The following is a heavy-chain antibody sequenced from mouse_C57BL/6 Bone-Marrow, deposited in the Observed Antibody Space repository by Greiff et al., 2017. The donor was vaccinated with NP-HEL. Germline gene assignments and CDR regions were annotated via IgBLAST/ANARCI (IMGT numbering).Heavy chain of an antibody. CDR1: GYTFTSYG. CDR2: IYPRSGNT. J-gene: IGHJ3*01. V-gene: IGHV1-81*01. Sequence: QVQLKESGAELARPGASVKLSCKASGYTFTSYGISWVKQRTGQGLEWIGEIYPRSGNTYYNEKFKGKATLTADKSSSTAYMELRSLTSEVSAVYFCARRVLTTVVAPFAYWGQGTLVTVSA. D-gene: IGHD1-1*01. CDR3: ARRVLTTVVAPFAY.